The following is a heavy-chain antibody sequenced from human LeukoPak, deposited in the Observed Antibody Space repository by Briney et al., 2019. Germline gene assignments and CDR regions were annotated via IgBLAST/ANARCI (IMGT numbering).Heavy chain of an antibody. J-gene: IGHJ4*02. CDR2: IWYDGSNK. D-gene: IGHD5-12*01. V-gene: IGHV3-33*01. CDR3: ARDGYSGYDFQDRSFDY. CDR1: GFTFSSYG. Sequence: GGSLRLSCAASGFTFSSYGMHWVRQAPGKGLEWVAVIWYDGSNKYYADSVKGRFTISRDNSKNTLYLQMNSLRAEDTAVYYCARDGYSGYDFQDRSFDYWGQGTLVTVPS.